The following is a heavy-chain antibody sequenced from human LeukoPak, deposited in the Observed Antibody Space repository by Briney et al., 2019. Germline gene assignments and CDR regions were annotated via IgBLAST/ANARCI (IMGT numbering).Heavy chain of an antibody. V-gene: IGHV4-4*02. D-gene: IGHD3-10*01. Sequence: TSETLSLTCAVSGGSISSSNWWSWVRQPPGKGLEWIGEIYYSGSTNYNPSLKSRVTISVDKSKNQFSLKLSSVTAADTAVYYCARETIYGSGSYYRGAFDIWGQGTMVTVSS. CDR3: ARETIYGSGSYYRGAFDI. CDR2: IYYSGST. CDR1: GGSISSSNW. J-gene: IGHJ3*02.